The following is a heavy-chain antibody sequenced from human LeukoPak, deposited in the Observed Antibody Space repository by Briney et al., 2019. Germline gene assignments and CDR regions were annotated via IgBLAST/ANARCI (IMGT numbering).Heavy chain of an antibody. J-gene: IGHJ4*02. Sequence: GASVKVSCTASGATFTRYAISWVRQAPGQGLEWMGGIIAMFGIANYAQKFQGRVTITADESTSTAYMELSSLRSEDTAVYYCARDRPYTGGWRGFDYWGQGTLVTVSS. V-gene: IGHV1-69*13. CDR2: IIAMFGIA. D-gene: IGHD6-19*01. CDR1: GATFTRYA. CDR3: ARDRPYTGGWRGFDY.